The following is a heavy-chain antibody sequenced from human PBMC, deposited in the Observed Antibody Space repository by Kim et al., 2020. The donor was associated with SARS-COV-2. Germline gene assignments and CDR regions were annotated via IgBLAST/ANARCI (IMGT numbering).Heavy chain of an antibody. CDR3: AKVGGDYVWGCYRYGFLSEGFLCYP. D-gene: IGHD3-16*02. CDR2: ISGSGGST. J-gene: IGHJ5*02. Sequence: GGSLRLSCAASGFTFSSYAMSWVRQAPGKGLEWVSAISGSGGSTYYADSVKGRFTISRDNSKNTLYLQMNSLRAEDTAVYYCAKVGGDYVWGCYRYGFLSEGFLCYPWGPGTLGTVSS. V-gene: IGHV3-23*01. CDR1: GFTFSSYA.